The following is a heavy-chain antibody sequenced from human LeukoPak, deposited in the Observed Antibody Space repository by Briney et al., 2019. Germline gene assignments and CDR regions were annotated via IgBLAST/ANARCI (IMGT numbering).Heavy chain of an antibody. CDR1: GFTFSSYN. CDR3: VKDQNMVATAPFDC. Sequence: GGSLRLSCAASGFTFSSYNMNWVRQAPGKGLEWVSAISGNAGSTYYADSEKGRFTISRDNSKNTLYLQMNSLRAEDTAIYYCVKDQNMVATAPFDCWGQGTLVTVSS. D-gene: IGHD5-12*01. J-gene: IGHJ4*02. V-gene: IGHV3-23*01. CDR2: ISGNAGST.